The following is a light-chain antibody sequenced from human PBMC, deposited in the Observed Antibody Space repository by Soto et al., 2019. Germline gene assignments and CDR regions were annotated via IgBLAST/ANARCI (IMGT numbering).Light chain of an antibody. CDR1: QSVASS. CDR2: GAS. V-gene: IGKV3-15*01. Sequence: EIVMPQSPATLSVSPGERATLSCRASQSVASSLAWYQQKPGQAPRLLIYGASTRATGISGRFSGSGSGTEFTLSINSLQSEDFAVYYCQQYGSSTPITFGQGTRLEIK. J-gene: IGKJ5*01. CDR3: QQYGSSTPIT.